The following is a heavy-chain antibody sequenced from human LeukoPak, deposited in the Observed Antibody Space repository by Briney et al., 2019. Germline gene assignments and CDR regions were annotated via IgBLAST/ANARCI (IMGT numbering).Heavy chain of an antibody. CDR1: GDTFTGYW. CDR3: ARQVYSSGWLDP. V-gene: IGHV5-51*01. D-gene: IGHD6-19*01. Sequence: GESLKISCKGSGDTFTGYWIGWVRQMPGKGLEWMGIIYPGDSDTRYSPSFQGHVTISADMSIYTAYLQWSSLKASDTAMYYCARQVYSSGWLDPWGQGTLVTVSS. J-gene: IGHJ5*02. CDR2: IYPGDSDT.